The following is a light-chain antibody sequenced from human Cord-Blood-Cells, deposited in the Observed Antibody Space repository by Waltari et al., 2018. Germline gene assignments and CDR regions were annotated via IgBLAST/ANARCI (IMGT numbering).Light chain of an antibody. CDR3: QQSYSTPFT. CDR1: QSISSY. Sequence: EIQMTQYPSSLSASVGDRVTINCRASQSISSYLNWYQQKPGKAPKLLIYAASSLQSWVPSRFSGSGSGTDFTLTISSLQPEDFATYYCQQSYSTPFTFGPGTNVDI. J-gene: IGKJ3*01. V-gene: IGKV1-39*01. CDR2: AAS.